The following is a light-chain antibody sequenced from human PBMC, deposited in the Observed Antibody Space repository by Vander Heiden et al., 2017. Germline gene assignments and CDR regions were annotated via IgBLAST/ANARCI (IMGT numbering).Light chain of an antibody. J-gene: IGLJ3*02. V-gene: IGLV1-47*02. CDR1: SPNTGRSY. CDR3: AAWGDSLSGNWV. Sequence: QSVLSQPSSASGTPGQRVTISCPGSSPNTGRSYLYWYHQLPRPAPTLLLYTNNQRPSGVPDRFSGSKSGTSASLAISGRRSEDEDDYYCAAWGDSLSGNWVFGGGTKLTVL. CDR2: TNN.